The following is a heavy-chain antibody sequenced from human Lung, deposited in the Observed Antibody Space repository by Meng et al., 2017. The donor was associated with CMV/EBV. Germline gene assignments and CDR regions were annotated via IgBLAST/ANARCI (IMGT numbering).Heavy chain of an antibody. J-gene: IGHJ3*02. CDR3: AGDLSFSGWYRNAFDI. CDR2: ISYDGSNK. D-gene: IGHD6-19*01. V-gene: IGHV3-30*04. CDR1: GFTFSSYA. Sequence: GESXKIPXAAPGFTFSSYAMHWVRQAPGKGLEWVAVISYDGSNKYYADSVKGRFTISRDNSKNTLYLQMNSLRAEDTAVYYCAGDLSFSGWYRNAFDIWGQGTXVTVSS.